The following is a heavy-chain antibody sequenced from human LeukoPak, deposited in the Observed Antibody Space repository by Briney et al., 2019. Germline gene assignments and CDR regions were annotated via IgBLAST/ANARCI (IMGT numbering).Heavy chain of an antibody. Sequence: ASVKVSCKASGYSFTVYYMHWVRQAPGQGLEWMGWINPNSGGTNYAQKFLGRVTMTRDTSISTAYMELSRLRSDDTAVYYCASLYGDDVASDYWGQGTLVTLSS. J-gene: IGHJ4*02. CDR1: GYSFTVYY. D-gene: IGHD4-17*01. CDR2: INPNSGGT. CDR3: ASLYGDDVASDY. V-gene: IGHV1-2*02.